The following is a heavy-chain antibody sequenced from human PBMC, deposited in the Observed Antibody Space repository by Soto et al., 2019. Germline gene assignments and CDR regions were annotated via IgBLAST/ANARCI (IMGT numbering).Heavy chain of an antibody. CDR3: ARFYGDYENYYYYYYMDV. CDR2: IYSGGST. Sequence: GGSLRLSCAASGFTVSSNYMSWVRQAPGKGLEWVSVIYSGGSTYYADSVKGRFTISRHNSKNTLYLQMNSLRAEDTAVYYCARFYGDYENYYYYYYMDVWGKGTTVTVSS. V-gene: IGHV3-53*04. CDR1: GFTVSSNY. D-gene: IGHD4-17*01. J-gene: IGHJ6*03.